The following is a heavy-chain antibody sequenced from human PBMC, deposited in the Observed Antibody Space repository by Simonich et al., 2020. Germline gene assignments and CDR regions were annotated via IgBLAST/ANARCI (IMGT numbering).Heavy chain of an antibody. Sequence: QVQLVQSGAEVKKPGASVKVSCKASGYTFTGYYMHWVRQAPGQGLEGMGWINPNSGGTNYAQQCQGRVTMTRDTSISTAYMELSRLGSDDTAVYYCARDLRGSYYYYYYMDVWGKGTTVTVSS. CDR3: ARDLRGSYYYYYYMDV. V-gene: IGHV1-2*02. D-gene: IGHD1-26*01. CDR2: INPNSGGT. CDR1: GYTFTGYY. J-gene: IGHJ6*03.